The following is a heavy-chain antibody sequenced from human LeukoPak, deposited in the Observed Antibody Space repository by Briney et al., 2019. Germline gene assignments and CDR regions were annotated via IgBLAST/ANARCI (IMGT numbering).Heavy chain of an antibody. CDR2: VKQDGSEK. J-gene: IGHJ6*03. Sequence: GGSLRLSCAASGFTFSSYWMSWVRQAPGKGLEWVANVKQDGSEKYYVDSVKGRFTISRDNAKNSLYLQMNSLRAEDTAVYYCARRANTQLANHYYYYMDVRGKGTTVTVSS. V-gene: IGHV3-7*01. CDR3: ARRANTQLANHYYYYMDV. D-gene: IGHD6-6*01. CDR1: GFTFSSYW.